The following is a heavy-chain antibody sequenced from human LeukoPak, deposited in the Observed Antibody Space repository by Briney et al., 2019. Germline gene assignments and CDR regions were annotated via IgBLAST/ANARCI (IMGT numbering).Heavy chain of an antibody. CDR3: AGAVTNLGVAIPAH. V-gene: IGHV1-46*01. Sequence: GASVKVSCKASGYTFSSYYMHWVRQAPGQGLELMGIINPSGDNRSYAQKFQGRVTMTRDMSTSTVYMEVSSLRSEDTAVYYCAGAVTNLGVAIPAHWGQGTLVTVSS. CDR1: GYTFSSYY. CDR2: INPSGDNR. J-gene: IGHJ4*02. D-gene: IGHD3-3*01.